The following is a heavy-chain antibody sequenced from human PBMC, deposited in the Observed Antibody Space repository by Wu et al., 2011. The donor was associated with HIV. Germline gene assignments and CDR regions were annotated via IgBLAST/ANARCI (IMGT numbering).Heavy chain of an antibody. V-gene: IGHV1-18*01. CDR2: ISAYSGNT. CDR1: GYTFTTYG. Sequence: QVQLVQFGAEVKKPGASVKVSCKASGYTFTTYGVSWVRQAPGQGLEWMGWISAYSGNTNYAQKFQGRVTMITDTSTNTAYMELKSLRSDDTAVYYCARDESGSSSYYGMDVWGQGTTVTVSS. J-gene: IGHJ6*02. D-gene: IGHD1-26*01. CDR3: ARDESGSSSYYGMDV.